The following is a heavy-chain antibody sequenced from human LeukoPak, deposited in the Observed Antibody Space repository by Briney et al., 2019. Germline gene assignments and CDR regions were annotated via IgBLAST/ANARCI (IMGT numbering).Heavy chain of an antibody. CDR2: INPSGGST. V-gene: IGHV1-46*01. CDR1: GYTFTIYY. Sequence: ASVKVSFTASGYTFTIYYMHWVRQAPGQGLEWMGIINPSGGSTSYAQKFQGRVTMTRDTSTSTVYMELSSLRSEDTAVYYCARAVVVVAATLDYWGQGTLVTVSS. J-gene: IGHJ4*02. D-gene: IGHD2-15*01. CDR3: ARAVVVVAATLDY.